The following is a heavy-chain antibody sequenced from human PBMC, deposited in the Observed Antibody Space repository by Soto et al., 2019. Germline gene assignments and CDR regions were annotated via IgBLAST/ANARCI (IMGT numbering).Heavy chain of an antibody. CDR2: IIPIFGTA. V-gene: IGHV1-69*13. J-gene: IGHJ1*01. Sequence: ASVKVSCKASGGTFSSYAISWVRQAPGQGLEWMGGIIPIFGTANYAQKFQGRVTITADESTSTAYMELSSLRSEDTAVYYCAIPPAQESYDILTGLGRIAEYFQHWGQGTLVTVSS. CDR3: AIPPAQESYDILTGLGRIAEYFQH. CDR1: GGTFSSYA. D-gene: IGHD3-9*01.